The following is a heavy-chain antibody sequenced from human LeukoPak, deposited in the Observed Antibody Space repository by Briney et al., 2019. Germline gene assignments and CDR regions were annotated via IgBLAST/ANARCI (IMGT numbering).Heavy chain of an antibody. CDR3: ARGRSGYGGADY. D-gene: IGHD5-12*01. J-gene: IGHJ4*02. CDR1: GYTLTSYY. CDR2: INPSGGST. Sequence: APVTVSCKASGYTLTSYYMHWVRQAPGQGLEWMGIINPSGGSTSYAQKFQGRVTMTRDTSTSTVYMELSSLRSEDTAVYFCARGRSGYGGADYWGQGTLVTVSS. V-gene: IGHV1-46*01.